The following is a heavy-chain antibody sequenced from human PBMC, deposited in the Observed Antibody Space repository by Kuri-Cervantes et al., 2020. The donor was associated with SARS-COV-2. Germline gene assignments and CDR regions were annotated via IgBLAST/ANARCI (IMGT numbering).Heavy chain of an antibody. J-gene: IGHJ4*02. CDR1: GFTFSSYG. D-gene: IGHD4-17*01. CDR3: ARPSGSRYGDYFDY. Sequence: GGSLRLSCAASGFTFSSYGMHWVRQAPGKGLEWVAVIWYDGSNKYYADSVKGRFTISRDNSKNTLYLQMNSLRAEDTAVYYCARPSGSRYGDYFDYWGQGTLVTVSS. CDR2: IWYDGSNK. V-gene: IGHV3-33*01.